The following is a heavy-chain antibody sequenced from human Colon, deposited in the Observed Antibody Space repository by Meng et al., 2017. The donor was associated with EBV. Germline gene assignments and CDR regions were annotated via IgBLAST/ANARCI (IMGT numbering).Heavy chain of an antibody. D-gene: IGHD2-21*02. Sequence: VRCQEAVPGSVRPSGPLSLTCAVSGGSLSSRNWWSWVRQPPGKGMEWIGEIYHSGSTNYNPSLKSRVTISVDESKNQFSLRLSSVTAADTAVYYCARVGAYCGGDCYHPRWGQGTLVTVSS. J-gene: IGHJ4*02. V-gene: IGHV4-4*02. CDR3: ARVGAYCGGDCYHPR. CDR2: IYHSGST. CDR1: GGSLSSRNW.